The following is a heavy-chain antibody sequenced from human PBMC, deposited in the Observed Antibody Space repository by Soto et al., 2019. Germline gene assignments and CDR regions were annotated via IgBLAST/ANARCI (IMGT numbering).Heavy chain of an antibody. CDR2: ISSSTRTI. Sequence: GGSLRLSCAASGFTFSSHSMNWVRRAPGKGLEWVSYISSSTRTIYYADSVKGRFTVSRDNAKNSLYLQMNSLSAEDTAVYYCARDDEMGYFDYWGQGTLVTVSS. D-gene: IGHD3-16*01. V-gene: IGHV3-48*01. CDR3: ARDDEMGYFDY. J-gene: IGHJ4*02. CDR1: GFTFSSHS.